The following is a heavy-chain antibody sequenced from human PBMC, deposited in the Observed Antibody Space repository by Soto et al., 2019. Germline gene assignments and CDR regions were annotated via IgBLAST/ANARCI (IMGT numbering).Heavy chain of an antibody. CDR1: GFTFSSYA. CDR3: AKDPYSSSWYPSWFDP. Sequence: GGSLSLSCAASGFTFSSYAMSGVRQAPGKGLEWVSAISGSGGSTYYADSVKGRFTISRDNSKNTPYLQMNSLRAEDTAVYYCAKDPYSSSWYPSWFDPWGQGTLVTVSS. CDR2: ISGSGGST. J-gene: IGHJ5*02. V-gene: IGHV3-23*01. D-gene: IGHD6-13*01.